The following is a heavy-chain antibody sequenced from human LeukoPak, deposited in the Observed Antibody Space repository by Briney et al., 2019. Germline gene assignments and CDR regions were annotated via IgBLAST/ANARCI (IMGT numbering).Heavy chain of an antibody. Sequence: LGESLKISCKGSGYSFTSYWIGWVRQMPGKGLEWMGIIYPGDSDTRYSPSFQGQVTISADKSISTAYLQWSSLKASDTAMYYCARLARLRYSGYDKNPFDYWGQGTLVTVSS. D-gene: IGHD5-12*01. CDR1: GYSFTSYW. CDR3: ARLARLRYSGYDKNPFDY. J-gene: IGHJ4*02. CDR2: IYPGDSDT. V-gene: IGHV5-51*01.